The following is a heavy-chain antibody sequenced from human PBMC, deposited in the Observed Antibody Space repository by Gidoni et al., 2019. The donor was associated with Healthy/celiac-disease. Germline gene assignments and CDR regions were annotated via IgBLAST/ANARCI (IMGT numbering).Heavy chain of an antibody. V-gene: IGHV4-30-4*01. CDR2: IYYSGST. D-gene: IGHD2-2*01. J-gene: IGHJ5*02. CDR3: AGGYCSSTSCRRRDWFDP. Sequence: QVQLQESGPGLVKPSQTLSLTCTVSGGSISSGAYYWSWIRQPPGKGLEWVGYIYYSGSTYYNPSLKSRVTISVDTSKNQFSLKLSSVTAADTAVYYCAGGYCSSTSCRRRDWFDPWGQGTLVTVSS. CDR1: GGSISSGAYY.